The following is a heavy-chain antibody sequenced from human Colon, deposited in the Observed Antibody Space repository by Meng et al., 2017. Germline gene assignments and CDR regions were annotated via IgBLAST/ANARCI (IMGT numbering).Heavy chain of an antibody. V-gene: IGHV4-61*01. CDR3: ARNYGP. D-gene: IGHD4-17*01. J-gene: IGHJ5*02. Sequence: QVKPEESAPGLLRASETLSLNCPVSGGYVSSGSYYWSWIRHPPGKGXEWIGYIYYSGSTNYNPSLKSRVTISVDTSKNQFSLKLSSVTAADTAVYYCARNYGPWGQGTLVTVSS. CDR2: IYYSGST. CDR1: GGYVSSGSYY.